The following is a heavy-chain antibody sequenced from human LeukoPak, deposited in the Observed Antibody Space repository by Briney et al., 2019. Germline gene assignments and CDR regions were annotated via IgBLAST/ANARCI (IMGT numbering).Heavy chain of an antibody. CDR1: GFTVSSNY. D-gene: IGHD4-17*01. Sequence: GGSLRLSCAASGFTVSSNYMNWVRQAPGKGLEWVSVIYSGGSTYYADSVKGRFTISRDNSKNTLYLQMNSLRAEDTAVYYCAREAVTRNYFDYWGQGTLVTVSS. CDR3: AREAVTRNYFDY. J-gene: IGHJ4*02. CDR2: IYSGGST. V-gene: IGHV3-53*01.